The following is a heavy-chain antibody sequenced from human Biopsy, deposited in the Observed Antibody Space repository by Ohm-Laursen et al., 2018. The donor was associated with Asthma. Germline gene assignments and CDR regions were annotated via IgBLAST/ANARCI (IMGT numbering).Heavy chain of an antibody. V-gene: IGHV3-33*01. J-gene: IGHJ4*02. Sequence: SLRLSCAASGFTFMTYGMHWVRQVPGKGLEWVATVGSDESYTDHADSVKGRFTISRDNSKNTLRLQMNSLSPEDTAVYYCARDFSRAIMIGGGREHYFDFWGQGTLVTVSS. CDR2: VGSDESYT. D-gene: IGHD3-16*01. CDR1: GFTFMTYG. CDR3: ARDFSRAIMIGGGREHYFDF.